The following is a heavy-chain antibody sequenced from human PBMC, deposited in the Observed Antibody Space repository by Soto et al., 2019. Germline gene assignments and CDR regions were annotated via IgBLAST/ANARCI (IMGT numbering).Heavy chain of an antibody. J-gene: IGHJ6*02. Sequence: GGSLRLSCAASGFTFSSYAMSWVRQAPGKGLEWVSSISGSGGSTYYADSVKGRFTISRDNSKNTLYLQMNSLRAEDTAVYYWAKGGSDYYYYGMDVWGQGTPVTVSS. V-gene: IGHV3-23*01. CDR2: ISGSGGST. CDR3: AKGGSDYYYYGMDV. D-gene: IGHD3-16*01. CDR1: GFTFSSYA.